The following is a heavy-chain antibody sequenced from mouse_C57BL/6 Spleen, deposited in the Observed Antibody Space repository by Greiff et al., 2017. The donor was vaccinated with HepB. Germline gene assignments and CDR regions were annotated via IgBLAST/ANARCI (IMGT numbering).Heavy chain of an antibody. Sequence: QVQLKQPGAELVKPGASVKLSCKASGYTFTSYWMHWVKQRPGQGLEWIGMIHPNSGSTNYNEKFKSKATLTVDKSSSTAYMQLSSLTSEDSAVYYCARSGNWDGPFCDYWGQGTTLTVSS. CDR1: GYTFTSYW. V-gene: IGHV1-64*01. CDR2: IHPNSGST. D-gene: IGHD4-1*01. J-gene: IGHJ2*01. CDR3: ARSGNWDGPFCDY.